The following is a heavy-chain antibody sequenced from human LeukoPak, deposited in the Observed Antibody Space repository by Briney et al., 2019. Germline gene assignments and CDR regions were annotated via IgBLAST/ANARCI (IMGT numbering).Heavy chain of an antibody. V-gene: IGHV4-34*01. Sequence: SETLSLTCAVYGGSFSGYYWSWLRQPPGKGLEWIGEINHSGSTNYNPSLKSRVTISVDTSKNQFSLKLSSVTAADTAVYYCARETRAIPYYYYYMDVWGKGTTVTVSS. CDR1: GGSFSGYY. J-gene: IGHJ6*03. CDR3: ARETRAIPYYYYYMDV. CDR2: INHSGST. D-gene: IGHD2-2*02.